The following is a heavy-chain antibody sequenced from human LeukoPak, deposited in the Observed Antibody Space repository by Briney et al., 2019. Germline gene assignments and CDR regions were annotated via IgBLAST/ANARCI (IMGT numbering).Heavy chain of an antibody. V-gene: IGHV3-66*01. CDR1: GFIVSENY. D-gene: IGHD6-19*01. CDR3: VRDRWPGLGDF. J-gene: IGHJ6*02. CDR2: VYSGGLT. Sequence: GGSLTLSCAASGFIVSENYMSWVRHAPGEGLEWVSTVYSGGLTFYADPVKGRFTISRDNSKNTLYLQMSSRRAEDTVVYYCVRDRWPGLGDFWGQGTTVTVSS.